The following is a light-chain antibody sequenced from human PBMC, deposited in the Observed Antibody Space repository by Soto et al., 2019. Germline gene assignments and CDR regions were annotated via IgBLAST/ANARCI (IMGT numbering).Light chain of an antibody. CDR2: DAS. V-gene: IGKV3-20*01. CDR1: QTISSY. CDR3: EQYLSSPPYG. Sequence: EIVLTQSPGTLSLSPGERATLSCRASQTISSYLAWYQHKPGQAPRLLIYDASSRATDIPDRFSGSGSGTDFTLPIGRLEPEDFAVYYCEQYLSSPPYGFGQGTKLEMK. J-gene: IGKJ2*03.